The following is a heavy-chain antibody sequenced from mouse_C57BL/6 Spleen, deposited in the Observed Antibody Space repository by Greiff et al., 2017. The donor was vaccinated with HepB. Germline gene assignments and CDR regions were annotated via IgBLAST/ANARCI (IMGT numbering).Heavy chain of an antibody. J-gene: IGHJ3*01. CDR1: GFTFSSYG. CDR2: ISSGGSYT. V-gene: IGHV5-6*01. Sequence: EVKVVESGGDLVKPGGSLKLSCAASGFTFSSYGMSWVRQTPDKRLEWVATISSGGSYTYYPDSVKGRFTISRDNAKNTLYLELSSLKAEDTAIYYCARQGGNHEGFAYWGQGTLVTVSA. CDR3: ARQGGNHEGFAY.